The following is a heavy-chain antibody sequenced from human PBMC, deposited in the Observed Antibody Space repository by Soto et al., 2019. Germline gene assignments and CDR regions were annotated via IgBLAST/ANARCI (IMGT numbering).Heavy chain of an antibody. CDR1: GFTFSSYT. CDR3: VRDKPHNWFDP. Sequence: EVQLLESGGGLVQPGGSLRLSCAASGFTFSSYTMSWVRQAPGKGLEWVSGINNDGSAATYADSVKGRFTISRDNAKNTVYLQMNSLRAEDTAVYYCVRDKPHNWFDPWGQGTPVTVSS. CDR2: INNDGSAA. J-gene: IGHJ5*02. V-gene: IGHV3-74*01.